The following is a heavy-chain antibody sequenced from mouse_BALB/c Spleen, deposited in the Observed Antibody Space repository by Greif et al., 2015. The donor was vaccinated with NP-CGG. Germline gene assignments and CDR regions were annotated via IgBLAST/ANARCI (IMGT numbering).Heavy chain of an antibody. CDR2: ISSGGSYT. V-gene: IGHV5-6*02. CDR1: GFTFSSYG. D-gene: IGHD2-4*01. CDR3: ATTMITRFAY. Sequence: DVKLVESGGDLVKPGGSLKLSCAASGFTFSSYGMSWVRQTPDKRLEWVATISSGGSYTYYPDSVKGRFTISRDNAKNTLYLQMSSLKSEDTAMYYCATTMITRFAYWGQGTLVTVSA. J-gene: IGHJ3*01.